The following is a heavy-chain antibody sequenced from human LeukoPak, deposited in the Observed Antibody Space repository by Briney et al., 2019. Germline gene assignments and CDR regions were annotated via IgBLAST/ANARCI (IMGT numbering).Heavy chain of an antibody. J-gene: IGHJ5*02. Sequence: SETLSLTCAVYGGSFSGYYWSWIRQPPGKGLEWIGEINHSGSTHYNPSLKSRVTLSVDTSKNQFSLQLSSVTAVDTAICYCARYRSTSDKRYLDPWGQGTLVTVSS. D-gene: IGHD2-2*01. CDR1: GGSFSGYY. CDR3: ARYRSTSDKRYLDP. V-gene: IGHV4-34*10. CDR2: INHSGST.